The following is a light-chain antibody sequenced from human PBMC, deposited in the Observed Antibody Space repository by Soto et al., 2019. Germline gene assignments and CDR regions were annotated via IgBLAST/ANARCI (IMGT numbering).Light chain of an antibody. CDR1: QSVSSY. Sequence: SQSPDTLSMSTGERATLSCRASQSVSSYLAWYQQKPGQAPRLLIYDASNRATGIPARFSGSGSGTDFTLTISSLEPEDFAVYYCQQRFNWQVTFGQGTRLAI. V-gene: IGKV3-11*01. CDR2: DAS. J-gene: IGKJ5*01. CDR3: QQRFNWQVT.